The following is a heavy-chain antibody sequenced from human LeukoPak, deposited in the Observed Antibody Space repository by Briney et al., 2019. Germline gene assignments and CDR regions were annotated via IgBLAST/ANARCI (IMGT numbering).Heavy chain of an antibody. J-gene: IGHJ4*02. Sequence: SETLSLTCTVSGASISSGDYHWNWIRQPPGKGLEWIGYIYYSGSTNYNPSLKSRVTISVDTSKNQFSLKLSSVTAADTAVYYCASGSYYTLFDYWGQGTLVTVSS. CDR3: ASGSYYTLFDY. V-gene: IGHV4-61*08. CDR2: IYYSGST. D-gene: IGHD3-10*01. CDR1: GASISSGDYH.